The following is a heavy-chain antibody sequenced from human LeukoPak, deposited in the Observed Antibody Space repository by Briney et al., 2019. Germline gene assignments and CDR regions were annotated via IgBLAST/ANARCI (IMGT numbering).Heavy chain of an antibody. V-gene: IGHV4-59*01. J-gene: IGHJ3*02. CDR3: ARGTYGSGSYYNADGGDAFDI. CDR1: GGSISSYY. Sequence: SETLSLTCTVSGGSISSYYWSWIRQPPGKGLEWIGYIYYSGSTNYNPPLKSRVTISVDTSKNQFSLKLSSVTAADTAVYYCARGTYGSGSYYNADGGDAFDIWGQGTMVTVSS. CDR2: IYYSGST. D-gene: IGHD3-10*01.